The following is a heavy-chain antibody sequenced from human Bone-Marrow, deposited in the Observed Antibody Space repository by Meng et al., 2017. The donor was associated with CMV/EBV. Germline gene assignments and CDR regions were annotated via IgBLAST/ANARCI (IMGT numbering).Heavy chain of an antibody. CDR3: ARDSPSGFNHYDFWSGYYTSYYYYYGMDV. D-gene: IGHD3-3*01. CDR1: GGSISSSSYY. Sequence: ESLKISCTVSGGSISSSSYYWGWIRQPPGKGLEWIGSIYYSGSTYYNPSLKSRVTISVDTSKNQFSLKLSSVTAADTAVYYCARDSPSGFNHYDFWSGYYTSYYYYYGMDVWGQGTTVTVSS. CDR2: IYYSGST. J-gene: IGHJ6*02. V-gene: IGHV4-39*07.